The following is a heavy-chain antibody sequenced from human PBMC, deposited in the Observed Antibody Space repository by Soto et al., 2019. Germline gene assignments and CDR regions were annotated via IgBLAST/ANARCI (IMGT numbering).Heavy chain of an antibody. CDR2: IYYSGST. J-gene: IGHJ3*01. V-gene: IGHV4-59*01. CDR1: GGSISSYY. D-gene: IGHD2-15*01. CDR3: ARHRCSGGNCYSPFDAFDL. Sequence: SETLSLTCTVSGGSISSYYWSWIRQPPGKGLEWIGYIYYSGSTNYNPSLKSRVSISVDTSKNHFSLKLSSVTAADTAVYYCARHRCSGGNCYSPFDAFDLRGLGTMVTVSS.